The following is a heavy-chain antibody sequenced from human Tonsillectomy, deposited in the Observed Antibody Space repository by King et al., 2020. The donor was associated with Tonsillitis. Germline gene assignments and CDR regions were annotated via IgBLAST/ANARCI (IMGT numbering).Heavy chain of an antibody. V-gene: IGHV3-23*04. D-gene: IGHD2-21*02. CDR2: ISGSGGST. Sequence: VQLVESGGGLVQPGGSLRLSCAASGFTFSSYAMSWVRQAPGKGLEWVSAISGSGGSTYYEDSVKGRFTISRDNSKNTLYLQMNSLRDEDTAVYYCAKDLGGGAFIVVVTAGYFDYWGQGTLVTVSS. CDR1: GFTFSSYA. J-gene: IGHJ4*02. CDR3: AKDLGGGAFIVVVTAGYFDY.